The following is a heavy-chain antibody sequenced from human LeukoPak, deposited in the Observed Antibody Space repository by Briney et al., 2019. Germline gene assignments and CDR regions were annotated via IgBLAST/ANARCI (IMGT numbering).Heavy chain of an antibody. V-gene: IGHV3-21*01. D-gene: IGHD3-10*01. Sequence: PGGSLGLSCAASVFTFSSYSMNWVRQAPGKGLEWVSSISSSSGYIYYADSVKGRFTISRDNAKNSLYLEMNSLRAEDTAVYYCATDSRGVGNAFDIWGQGTMVTVSS. J-gene: IGHJ3*02. CDR2: ISSSSGYI. CDR3: ATDSRGVGNAFDI. CDR1: VFTFSSYS.